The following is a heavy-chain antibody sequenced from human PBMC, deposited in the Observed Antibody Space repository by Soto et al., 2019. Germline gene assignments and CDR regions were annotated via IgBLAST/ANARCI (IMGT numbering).Heavy chain of an antibody. V-gene: IGHV5-51*01. CDR2: IYPGDSDT. CDR3: ARQFTLCGEFDY. J-gene: IGHJ4*02. CDR1: GYSFTSYW. Sequence: PGESLKISCKGFGYSFTSYWIGWVRQMPGKGPEWMGVIYPGDSDTRYSPSFEGHVTISVDKSISTAYLQWSSPKASDTAMYYCARQFTLCGEFDYGAQGTLVPVSS. D-gene: IGHD3-10*01.